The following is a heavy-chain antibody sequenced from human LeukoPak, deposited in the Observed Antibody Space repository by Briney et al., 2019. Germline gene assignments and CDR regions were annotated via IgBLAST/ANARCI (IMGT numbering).Heavy chain of an antibody. V-gene: IGHV4-59*10. J-gene: IGHJ6*03. CDR3: ARGRYSYGPSYYYYYMDV. D-gene: IGHD5-18*01. CDR2: IYTSGST. Sequence: SETLSLTCAVYGGSFSGYYWSWIRQPAGKGLEWIGRIYTSGSTNYNPSLKSRVTISVDTSKNQFSLKLSSVTAADTAVYYCARGRYSYGPSYYYYYMDVWGKGTTVTISS. CDR1: GGSFSGYY.